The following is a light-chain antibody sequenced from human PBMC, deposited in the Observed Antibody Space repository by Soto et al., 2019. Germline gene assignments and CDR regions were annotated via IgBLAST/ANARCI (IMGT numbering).Light chain of an antibody. Sequence: DIQMTQSPSTLSASVGDRVTITCRASQTISDWLAWYQQIPGKAPRLLIYDASTLQSGVPSRFSGSGSGTEFTLTISSQQPDDFATYYCQEYKSATFGQGTKLEIK. CDR3: QEYKSAT. CDR1: QTISDW. V-gene: IGKV1-5*01. CDR2: DAS. J-gene: IGKJ2*01.